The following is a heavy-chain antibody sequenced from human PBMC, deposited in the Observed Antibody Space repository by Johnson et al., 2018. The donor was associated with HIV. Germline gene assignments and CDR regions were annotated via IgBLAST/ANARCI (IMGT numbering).Heavy chain of an antibody. D-gene: IGHD6-19*01. J-gene: IGHJ3*02. CDR3: GKDLGGSKSDEWGTDYYGSSISYPIQDPRAVAGVFDI. Sequence: QVQLVESGGGLVKPGGSLRLSCAASGFTFDDYAMHWVRQAPGKGLEWVALISYDGIEKYYADSVKGRFTISRDNSRNTLYLQMNSMRLEDAAVYQCGKDLGGSKSDEWGTDYYGSSISYPIQDPRAVAGVFDIWGQGTLVTVSS. CDR2: ISYDGIEK. V-gene: IGHV3-30*18. CDR1: GFTFDDYA.